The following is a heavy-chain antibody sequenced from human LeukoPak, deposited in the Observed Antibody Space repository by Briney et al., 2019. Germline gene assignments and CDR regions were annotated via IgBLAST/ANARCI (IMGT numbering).Heavy chain of an antibody. CDR1: GTTFSQHA. CDR3: AAHFTVVRGVIIDH. J-gene: IGHJ4*02. CDR2: VLYDGTNE. Sequence: GGALEVSCATSGTTFSQHAIHSVRPAPRERRGWVALVLYDGTNEPYGESVKGRFTMSRDNAKNTLFLEMSRLRAEDTAVYYCAAHFTVVRGVIIDHWGQGTLVIVSS. V-gene: IGHV3-33*03. D-gene: IGHD3-10*01.